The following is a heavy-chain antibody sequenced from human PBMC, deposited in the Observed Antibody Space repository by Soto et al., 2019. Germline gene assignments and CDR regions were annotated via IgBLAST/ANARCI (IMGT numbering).Heavy chain of an antibody. V-gene: IGHV1-69*02. CDR3: AASYGSGYRAFDY. D-gene: IGHD3-10*01. CDR1: GDPFSFYT. CDR2: INPIVSMS. Sequence: SVKVSCKASGDPFSFYTINWVRQPPGLGLEWVGRINPIVSMSNYAQKFQGRVSMTADKSTSTAYMELRSLRSDDTAMYFCAASYGSGYRAFDYWGQGALVTVSS. J-gene: IGHJ4*02.